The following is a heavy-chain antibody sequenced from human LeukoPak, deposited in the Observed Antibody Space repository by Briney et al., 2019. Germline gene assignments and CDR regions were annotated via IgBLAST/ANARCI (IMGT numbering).Heavy chain of an antibody. J-gene: IGHJ3*02. Sequence: SETLSLTCTVSGGSISSSSYYWGWIRQPPGKGLEWIGSIYYSGSTYYNPSLKSRVTISVDTSKNQFSLNLSSVTAADTAVYYCARVPPRYYYDSSGYYLRRAFDIWGQGTMVTASS. CDR3: ARVPPRYYYDSSGYYLRRAFDI. D-gene: IGHD3-22*01. CDR2: IYYSGST. CDR1: GGSISSSSYY. V-gene: IGHV4-39*07.